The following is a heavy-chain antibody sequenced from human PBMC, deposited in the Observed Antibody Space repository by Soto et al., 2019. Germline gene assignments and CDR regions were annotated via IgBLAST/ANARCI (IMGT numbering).Heavy chain of an antibody. J-gene: IGHJ5*02. D-gene: IGHD6-13*01. CDR1: GGSISSGGYY. Sequence: TSETLSLTCTVSGGSISSGGYYWSWIRQHPGKGLEWIGYIYYSGSTYYNPSLKSRVTISVDTSKNQFSLKLSSVTAADTAVYYCARAAHYSSPFRWFDPWGQGTLVTVSS. CDR3: ARAAHYSSPFRWFDP. V-gene: IGHV4-31*03. CDR2: IYYSGST.